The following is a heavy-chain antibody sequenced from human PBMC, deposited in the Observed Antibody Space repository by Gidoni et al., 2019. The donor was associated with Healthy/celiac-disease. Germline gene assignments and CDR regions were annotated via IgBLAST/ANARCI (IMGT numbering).Heavy chain of an antibody. CDR2: ISGGGGST. CDR1: RFTFSSYP. J-gene: IGHJ3*02. Sequence: EVQLLESGGGLVQPGGSLRLSCAASRFTFSSYPMSWVRQAPGKGLEWVSAISGGGGSTYYADSVKGRFTISRDNSKNTLYLQMNSLRAEDTGVYYCAKASRGVVMGDPDAFDIWGQGTMVTVSS. CDR3: AKASRGVVMGDPDAFDI. V-gene: IGHV3-23*01. D-gene: IGHD3-3*01.